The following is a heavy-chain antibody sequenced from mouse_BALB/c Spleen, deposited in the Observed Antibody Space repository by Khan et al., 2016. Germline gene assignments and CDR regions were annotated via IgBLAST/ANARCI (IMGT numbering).Heavy chain of an antibody. Sequence: VQLKESGPGLVKPSQSLSLTCTVTGYSITSGYGWNWIRQFPGNKLEWMGYISYSGSTNYNPSLKSRISITRDTSKNQFFLQLNSVTTEDTATYSCARTARIKFWGQGATLTVSS. CDR2: ISYSGST. D-gene: IGHD1-2*01. J-gene: IGHJ2*01. CDR3: ARTARIKF. V-gene: IGHV3-2*02. CDR1: GYSITSGYG.